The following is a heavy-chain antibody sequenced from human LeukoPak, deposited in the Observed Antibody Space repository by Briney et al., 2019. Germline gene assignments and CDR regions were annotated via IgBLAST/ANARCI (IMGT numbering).Heavy chain of an antibody. CDR2: SHHSGST. CDR3: ARGFHAGVDY. J-gene: IGHJ4*02. CDR1: GGSFSGYY. Sequence: PSETLSLTCAVYGGSFSGYYWTWIRQPPGKGLEWIGESHHSGSTRYNPSLNSRVTISLDPSKNQVSLRLGSVTAADTAVYYCARGFHAGVDYWGQGTLVAVSS. D-gene: IGHD1-26*01. V-gene: IGHV4-34*01.